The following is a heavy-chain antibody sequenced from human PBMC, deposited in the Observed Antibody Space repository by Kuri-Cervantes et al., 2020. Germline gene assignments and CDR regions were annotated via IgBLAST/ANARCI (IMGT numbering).Heavy chain of an antibody. V-gene: IGHV3-30-3*01. CDR2: ISYDGSNK. D-gene: IGHD6-19*01. CDR1: GFTFSSYA. CDR3: GQGSSGWPYYFDY. Sequence: LSLTCAASGFTFSSYAMHWVRQAPGKGLEWVAVISYDGSNKYYADSVKGRFTISRDNAKNSLYLQMNSLRAEDTAVYYCGQGSSGWPYYFDYWGQGTLVTVSS. J-gene: IGHJ4*02.